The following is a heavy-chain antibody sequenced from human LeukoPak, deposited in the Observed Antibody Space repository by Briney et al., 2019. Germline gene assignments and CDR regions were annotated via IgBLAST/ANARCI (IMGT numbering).Heavy chain of an antibody. CDR2: ISGSGGST. D-gene: IGHD6-6*01. V-gene: IGHV3-23*01. Sequence: AGGSLRLPCAASGFTFSSYAMSWVRQAPGKGLEWVSAISGSGGSTYYADSVKGRFTISRDNSKNTLYLQMNSLRAEDTAVYYCASFIAAQAFFDYWGQGTLVTVSS. CDR3: ASFIAAQAFFDY. CDR1: GFTFSSYA. J-gene: IGHJ4*02.